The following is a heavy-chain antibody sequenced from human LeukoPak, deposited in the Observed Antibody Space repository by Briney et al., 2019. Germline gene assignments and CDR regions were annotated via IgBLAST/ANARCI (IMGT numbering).Heavy chain of an antibody. Sequence: GGSLRLSCAASGFTFDEYGMSWVRQAPGKGLEWVAGIHWNGGSTAYADSVKGRFTISRDNAKDSLYLQMNSLRAEDTAFYFCARRMNFVVVPAAGFNYWGRGTLVSVSS. V-gene: IGHV3-20*04. CDR3: ARRMNFVVVPAAGFNY. CDR2: IHWNGGST. CDR1: GFTFDEYG. D-gene: IGHD2-2*01. J-gene: IGHJ4*02.